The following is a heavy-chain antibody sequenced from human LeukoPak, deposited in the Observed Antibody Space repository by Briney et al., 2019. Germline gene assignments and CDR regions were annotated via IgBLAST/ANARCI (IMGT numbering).Heavy chain of an antibody. J-gene: IGHJ4*02. CDR3: ARHYPPRIAVAYFDY. D-gene: IGHD6-19*01. CDR2: IYYSGST. Sequence: SETLSLTCTVSGGSVSSGDYYWSWIRQPPGKGLEWIGYIYYSGSTNYNPSLKSRVTISVDTSKNQFSLKLSSVTAADTAVYYCARHYPPRIAVAYFDYWGQGTLVTVSS. CDR1: GGSVSSGDYY. V-gene: IGHV4-61*08.